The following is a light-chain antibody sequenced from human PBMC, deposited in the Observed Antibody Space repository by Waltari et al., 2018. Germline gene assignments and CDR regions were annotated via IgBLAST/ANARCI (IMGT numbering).Light chain of an antibody. J-gene: IGLJ2*01. V-gene: IGLV1-47*01. CDR1: NNHHGHNF. CDR3: ASWDGSLGGVI. Sequence: QSVLSQPPSASGTPRQRVTIPCSGSNNHHGHNFVNWYHQLPGTAPKLRKHRKNQRPSGVPDRFSGSKSGTSASLAISGLRSEDEADYYCASWDGSLGGVIFGGGTKLTVL. CDR2: RKN.